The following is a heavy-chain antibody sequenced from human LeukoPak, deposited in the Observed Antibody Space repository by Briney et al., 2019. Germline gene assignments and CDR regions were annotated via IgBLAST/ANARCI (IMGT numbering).Heavy chain of an antibody. V-gene: IGHV1-8*01. CDR1: GYTFTSYD. CDR3: AREYSSSWGYYYYYYMDV. Sequence: GASVKVSCKASGYTFTSYDINWVRQATGQGPEWMGWMNPNSGNTGYAQKFQGRVTMTRNTSISTAYMELSSLRSEDTAVYYCAREYSSSWGYYYYYYMDVWGKGTTVTVSS. J-gene: IGHJ6*03. D-gene: IGHD6-13*01. CDR2: MNPNSGNT.